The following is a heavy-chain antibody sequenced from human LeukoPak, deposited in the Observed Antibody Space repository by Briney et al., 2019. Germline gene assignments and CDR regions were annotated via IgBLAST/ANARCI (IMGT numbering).Heavy chain of an antibody. CDR3: ARVRGYSYPVDY. J-gene: IGHJ4*02. Sequence: GGSLRLSCEASGFTFNLYAMMWVRQAPGKGLEWVSAVRGSGGVTQYADSVKGRFTISRDNSRNTLFLQMNSLRAEDTAVYYCARVRGYSYPVDYWGQGTLVTVSS. D-gene: IGHD5-18*01. CDR1: GFTFNLYA. CDR2: VRGSGGVT. V-gene: IGHV3-23*01.